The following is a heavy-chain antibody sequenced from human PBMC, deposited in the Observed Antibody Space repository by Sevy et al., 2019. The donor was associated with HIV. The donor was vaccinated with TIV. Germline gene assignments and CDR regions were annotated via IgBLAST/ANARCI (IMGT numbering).Heavy chain of an antibody. D-gene: IGHD3-10*01. CDR3: GGLDYHYYHAMDV. V-gene: IGHV4-61*01. CDR2: IYYSGST. Sequence: SETLSLTCTVSGGSVSSGSYYWSWIRQPPGKGLEWIGYIYYSGSTNYNPSLKSRVTISVDTSKNQFSLKLSSVTAADTALYYCGGLDYHYYHAMDVWGQGTTVTVSS. CDR1: GGSVSSGSYY. J-gene: IGHJ6*02.